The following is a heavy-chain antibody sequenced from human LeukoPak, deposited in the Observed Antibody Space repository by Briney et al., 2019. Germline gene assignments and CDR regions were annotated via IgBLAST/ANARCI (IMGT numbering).Heavy chain of an antibody. CDR2: IDHRGDT. V-gene: IGHV4-34*01. CDR3: ARGATISETGYFDF. CDR1: GGSFSRYY. D-gene: IGHD5-24*01. Sequence: KPSETLSLTCAVSGGSFSRYYWSWIRQSPGKGLEWVAEIDHRGDTNYNPSVKSRVTISVDTSKNQLSLKVRSLSAADTAVYYCARGATISETGYFDFWGQGTLVTVSS. J-gene: IGHJ4*03.